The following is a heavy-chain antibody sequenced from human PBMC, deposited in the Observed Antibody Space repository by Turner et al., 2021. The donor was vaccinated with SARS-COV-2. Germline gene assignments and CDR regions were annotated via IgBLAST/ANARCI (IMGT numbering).Heavy chain of an antibody. D-gene: IGHD2-2*01. CDR2: INHSGST. CDR3: ASPRCSSTSCLTQGYYGMDV. J-gene: IGHJ6*02. Sequence: QVQLQQWGAGLLKPSETLSLTCDVYGGSFNGYSWSWIRQPPGKGLEWIGEINHSGSTNYIPSLKSRVTISVDTSKIQFSLKLSSVTAADTAVYYCASPRCSSTSCLTQGYYGMDVWGQGTTVTVSS. CDR1: GGSFNGYS. V-gene: IGHV4-34*01.